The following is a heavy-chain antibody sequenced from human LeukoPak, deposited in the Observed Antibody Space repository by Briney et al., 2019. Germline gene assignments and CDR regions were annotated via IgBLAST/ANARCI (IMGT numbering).Heavy chain of an antibody. J-gene: IGHJ5*02. Sequence: SETLSLTCTVSGGSISSGNYYWSWIRQHPGKGLEWIGYIHHSGSTYYNPSLKSRVIISVDTSKNQFSLKLNSVTAADTAVYYCAPYGWGIYRFDPWGKGPLVTVSS. CDR2: IHHSGST. CDR1: GGSISSGNYY. D-gene: IGHD3-10*01. V-gene: IGHV4-31*03. CDR3: APYGWGIYRFDP.